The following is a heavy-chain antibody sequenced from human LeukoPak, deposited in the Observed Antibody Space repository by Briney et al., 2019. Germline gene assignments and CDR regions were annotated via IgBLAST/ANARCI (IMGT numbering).Heavy chain of an antibody. CDR2: IYYSGST. Sequence: SETLSLTCTVSGGSISSGDYYWSWIRQPPGKGLEWIGYIYYSGSTYYNPSLKSRVTISVDTSKNQFSLKLSSVTAADTAVYYCAREAQTYYYDSSGYYSHFAFDYWGQGTLVTVSS. J-gene: IGHJ4*02. CDR3: AREAQTYYYDSSGYYSHFAFDY. V-gene: IGHV4-30-4*01. CDR1: GGSISSGDYY. D-gene: IGHD3-22*01.